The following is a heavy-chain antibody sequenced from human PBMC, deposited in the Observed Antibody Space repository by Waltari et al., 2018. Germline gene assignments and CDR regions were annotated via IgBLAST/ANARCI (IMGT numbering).Heavy chain of an antibody. J-gene: IGHJ1*01. V-gene: IGHV4-34*01. CDR1: GGSFSGYY. CDR2: INHSGST. Sequence: QVQLQQWGAGLLKPSETLSLTCAVYGGSFSGYYWSWIRQPPGKGLEWIGEINHSGSTNNNPSLKSRVTISVDTSKNQFSLKLSSVTAADTTVYYCARGGYYYDSSGYNGWGQGTLVTVSS. CDR3: ARGGYYYDSSGYNG. D-gene: IGHD3-22*01.